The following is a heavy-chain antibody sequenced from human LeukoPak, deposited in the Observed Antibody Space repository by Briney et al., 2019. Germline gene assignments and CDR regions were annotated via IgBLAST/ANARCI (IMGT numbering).Heavy chain of an antibody. Sequence: SETLSLNCAVPYGALSGYYWAWIRQPPGKGLEWIGESHHSGSSNYNASLKSRVVISLDTSKNEFSLQSTSMTAADTALYFCARGGGQRRSWLDHWGQGTLVTVTS. CDR2: SHHSGSS. J-gene: IGHJ5*02. CDR3: ARGGGQRRSWLDH. CDR1: YGALSGYY. D-gene: IGHD3-16*01. V-gene: IGHV4-34*01.